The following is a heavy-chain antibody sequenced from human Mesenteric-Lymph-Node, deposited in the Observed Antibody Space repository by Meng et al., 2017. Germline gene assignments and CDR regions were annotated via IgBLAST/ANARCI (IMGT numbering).Heavy chain of an antibody. D-gene: IGHD3-10*01. V-gene: IGHV4-61*02. J-gene: IGHJ4*02. CDR2: IYTSGST. CDR3: AREGWFGELSPYYFDY. Sequence: LRLSCTVSGASISSGSYYWSWIRQPAGKGLEWIGRIYTSGSTNYNPSLKSRVTISLDTSKNQFSLELTSVTAADTAVYSCAREGWFGELSPYYFDYWGRGTLVTVSS. CDR1: GASISSGSYY.